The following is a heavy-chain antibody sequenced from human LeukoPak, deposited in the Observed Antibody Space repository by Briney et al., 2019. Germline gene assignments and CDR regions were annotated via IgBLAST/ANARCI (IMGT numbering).Heavy chain of an antibody. CDR3: ARRGRGYSGYEPFDY. CDR1: GGSFSGYY. D-gene: IGHD5-12*01. CDR2: INHSGST. J-gene: IGHJ4*02. V-gene: IGHV4-34*01. Sequence: SETLSLTCAVYGGSFSGYYWSWIRQPPGKGLEWIGEINHSGSTNYNPSLKSRVTISVDTSKNQFSLKLSSVTAADTAVYYCARRGRGYSGYEPFDYWGQGTLVTVSS.